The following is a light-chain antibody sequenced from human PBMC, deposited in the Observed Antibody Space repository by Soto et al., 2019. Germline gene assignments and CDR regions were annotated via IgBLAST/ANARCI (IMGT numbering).Light chain of an antibody. J-gene: IGKJ4*01. CDR2: DAS. CDR3: QQYDNLPG. CDR1: QDISNY. Sequence: DIQMTQSPSSLSASVGDRVTITCQASQDISNYLNWYQQKPGKAPKLLIYDASNLETGVPSRFSGSGSGKDYTFTISSLQPEDIATYYCQQYDNLPGFGGGTKVEIK. V-gene: IGKV1-33*01.